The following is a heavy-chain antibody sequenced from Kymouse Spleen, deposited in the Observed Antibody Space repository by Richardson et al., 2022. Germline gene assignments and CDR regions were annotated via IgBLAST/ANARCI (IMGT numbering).Heavy chain of an antibody. V-gene: IGHV3-20*d01. CDR1: GFTFDDYG. J-gene: IGHJ6*02. CDR2: INWNGGST. CDR3: ARDNIVVVTAIPDYYYGMDV. D-gene: IGHD2-21*02. Sequence: EVQLVESGGGVVRPGGSLRLSCAASGFTFDDYGMSWVRQAPGKGLEWVSGINWNGGSTGYADSVKGRFTISRDNAKNSLYLQMNSLRAEDTALYYCARDNIVVVTAIPDYYYGMDVWGQGTTVTVSS.